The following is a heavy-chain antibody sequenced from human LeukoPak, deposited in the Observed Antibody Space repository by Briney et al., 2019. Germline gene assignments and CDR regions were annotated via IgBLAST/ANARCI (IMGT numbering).Heavy chain of an antibody. CDR3: ARVGSGGAWFDF. V-gene: IGHV4-59*01. CDR2: VYATGTT. Sequence: SETLSLTCAVSSGSITGYYWSWIRQPPGKGLEWIGYVYATGTTNYNPSLKTRATISIDTSKNQLSLTLTSVTAADTAVYYCARVGSGGAWFDFWGQGTLVSVSS. D-gene: IGHD6-19*01. CDR1: SGSITGYY. J-gene: IGHJ4*02.